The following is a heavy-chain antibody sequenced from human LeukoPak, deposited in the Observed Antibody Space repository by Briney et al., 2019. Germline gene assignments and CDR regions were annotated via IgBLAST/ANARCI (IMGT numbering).Heavy chain of an antibody. J-gene: IGHJ4*02. V-gene: IGHV4-61*02. CDR1: GGSISSGSYY. D-gene: IGHD6-13*01. Sequence: SETLSLTCTVSGGSISSGSYYWSWIRQPAGKGPEWIGRIYTSGSTNYNPSLKSRVTISVDTSKNQFSLKLSSVTAADTAVYYCARGESVFGYSSSWYRVGSFDYWGQGTLVTVSS. CDR2: IYTSGST. CDR3: ARGESVFGYSSSWYRVGSFDY.